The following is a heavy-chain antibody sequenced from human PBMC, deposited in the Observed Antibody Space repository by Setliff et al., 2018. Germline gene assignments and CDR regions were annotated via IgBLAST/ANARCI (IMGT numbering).Heavy chain of an antibody. V-gene: IGHV3-7*01. J-gene: IGHJ4*02. CDR3: VRDGAGAFDY. CDR2: INQDGSGK. Sequence: PGGSLRLSCAASEFTFSSFWMAWVRQSPGRGLEWVANINQDGSGKFYVDSVKGRFTISRDNAKNTLYLQMDSLRAEDTATYYCVRDGAGAFDYWGPGTLVTVSS. CDR1: EFTFSSFW. D-gene: IGHD1-26*01.